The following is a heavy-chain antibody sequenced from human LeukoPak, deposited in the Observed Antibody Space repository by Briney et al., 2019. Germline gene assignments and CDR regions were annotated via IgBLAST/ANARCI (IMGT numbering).Heavy chain of an antibody. J-gene: IGHJ5*02. V-gene: IGHV1-2*02. CDR3: ARVRRYSSPYNWFDP. CDR2: INPNSGGT. CDR1: GYTFTGYY. Sequence: ASVKVSCKASGYTFTGYYMHWVRQAPGQGLEWMGWINPNSGGTNYAQKFQGRVTMTRDTSISTAYMELSRLRSDDTAVYYCARVRRYSSPYNWFDPWGQGTLVTVSS. D-gene: IGHD6-6*01.